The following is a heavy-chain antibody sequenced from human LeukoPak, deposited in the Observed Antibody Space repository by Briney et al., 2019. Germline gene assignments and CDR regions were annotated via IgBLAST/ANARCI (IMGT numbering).Heavy chain of an antibody. D-gene: IGHD3-22*01. CDR2: ISGSGGST. Sequence: PGGSLRLSCAASGFTFSSYAMSWVRQAPGKGLEWVSAISGSGGSTYYADSVKGRFTISRDNSKNTLYLQMNSLRAEDTAVYYCAKTGLYDSSGYYYEALCYWGQGTLVTVSS. V-gene: IGHV3-23*01. CDR1: GFTFSSYA. J-gene: IGHJ4*02. CDR3: AKTGLYDSSGYYYEALCY.